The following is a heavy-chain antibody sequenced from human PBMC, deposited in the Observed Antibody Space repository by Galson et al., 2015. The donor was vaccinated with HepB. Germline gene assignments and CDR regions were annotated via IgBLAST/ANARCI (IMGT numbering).Heavy chain of an antibody. CDR2: ISGGADYT. CDR1: GFTFSSYA. Sequence: SLRLSCAASGFTFSSYARNRVRQAPGKGLESVSSISGGADYTYYADSVNGRFTISRDNSKSTLYLQLNSLTVEDTADYYCAKGTYGDYRGFDYWGQGTLVTVSS. D-gene: IGHD4-17*01. V-gene: IGHV3-23*01. CDR3: AKGTYGDYRGFDY. J-gene: IGHJ4*02.